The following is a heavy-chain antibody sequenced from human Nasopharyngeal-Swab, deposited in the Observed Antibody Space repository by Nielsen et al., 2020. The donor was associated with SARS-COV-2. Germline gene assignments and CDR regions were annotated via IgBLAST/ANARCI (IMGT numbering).Heavy chain of an antibody. J-gene: IGHJ3*01. V-gene: IGHV3-48*01. CDR1: GFTFSSYS. D-gene: IGHD3-10*01. CDR3: ARGSSVHAFDV. CDR2: ISSSSSTI. Sequence: GGSLRLSCAASGFTFSSYSMNWVRQAPGKGLEWVSYISSSSSTIYYADSVKGRFTVSRDNSKNTLFLEMDSLRAEDTAVYYCARGSSVHAFDVWGQGTEVTVSS.